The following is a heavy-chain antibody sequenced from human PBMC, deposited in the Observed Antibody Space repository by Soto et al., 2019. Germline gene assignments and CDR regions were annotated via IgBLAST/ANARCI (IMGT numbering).Heavy chain of an antibody. CDR2: IIPIFGTA. V-gene: IGHV1-69*13. CDR3: ARSGLVVVNYYYYYGMDV. D-gene: IGHD2-15*01. CDR1: GVTFSSYA. J-gene: IGHJ6*02. Sequence: SVKVSCKASGVTFSSYAISWVRQAPGQGLEWMGGIIPIFGTANYAQKFQGRVTITADESTSTAYMELSSLRSEDTAVYYCARSGLVVVNYYYYYGMDVWGQGTTVTVSS.